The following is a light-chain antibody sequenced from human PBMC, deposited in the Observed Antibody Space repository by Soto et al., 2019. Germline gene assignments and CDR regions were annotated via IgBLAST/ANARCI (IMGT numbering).Light chain of an antibody. J-gene: IGKJ5*01. V-gene: IGKV1-5*01. Sequence: IHMTHSPSTLSASVLYRVTITFLASQSISSWLAWYQQKPGKAPKLLIYDASSLESGVPSRFSGSGSGTEFTLTISSLQPEDFATYYCQQALRFPVIFGQGTRLEIK. CDR2: DAS. CDR3: QQALRFPVI. CDR1: QSISSW.